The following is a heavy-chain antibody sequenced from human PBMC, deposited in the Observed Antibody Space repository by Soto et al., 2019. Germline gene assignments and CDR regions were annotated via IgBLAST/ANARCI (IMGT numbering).Heavy chain of an antibody. J-gene: IGHJ3*02. D-gene: IGHD3-10*01. CDR2: IYYSGST. Sequence: SETLSLTCSVSGGSISSGGYYWSWIRQHPGKGLEWIGYIYYSGSTYYNPSLKSRVTISVDTSKNQFSLKLSSVTAADTAVYYCARDRGFGAFDIWGQGTMVTVSS. V-gene: IGHV4-31*03. CDR3: ARDRGFGAFDI. CDR1: GGSISSGGYY.